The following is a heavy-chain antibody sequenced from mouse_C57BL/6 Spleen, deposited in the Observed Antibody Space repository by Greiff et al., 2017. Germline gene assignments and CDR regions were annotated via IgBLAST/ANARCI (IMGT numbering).Heavy chain of an antibody. V-gene: IGHV14-1*01. J-gene: IGHJ2*01. CDR3: TTDYYGSRNY. CDR1: GFNITDYY. CDR2: INPEDGDT. D-gene: IGHD1-1*01. Sequence: VQLQQSGAELVRPGASVKLSCTASGFNITDYYMHWVKQRPEQGLEWIGRINPEDGDTEYDPKFPGKATMTADTSSNTAYLQLSSLTSEDTAVXYCTTDYYGSRNYWGQGTTLTVSS.